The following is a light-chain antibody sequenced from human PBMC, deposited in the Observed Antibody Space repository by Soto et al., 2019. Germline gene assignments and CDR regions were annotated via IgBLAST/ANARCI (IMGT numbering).Light chain of an antibody. CDR3: KQSKSFPLT. V-gene: IGKV1-12*01. J-gene: IGKJ4*01. CDR2: AAS. CDR1: QGIKNW. Sequence: DIQMTQSPSCVSSCWGDRVTITCRASQGIKNWLAWYQQKPGRAPKVLIYAASSLRSGVPSRFSGSGSGTDFSLTISSLQPQDLATYYCKQSKSFPLTFGGGTKVDIK.